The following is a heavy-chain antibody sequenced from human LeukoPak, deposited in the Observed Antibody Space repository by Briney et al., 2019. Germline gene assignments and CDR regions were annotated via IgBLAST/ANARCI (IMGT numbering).Heavy chain of an antibody. V-gene: IGHV4-39*07. CDR2: IYYSGNT. CDR1: GGSISSSSYY. J-gene: IGHJ5*02. D-gene: IGHD1-26*01. Sequence: SETLSLTCTVSGGSISSSSYYWGWIRQPPGKGLEWIGSIYYSGNTYYNPSLKSRVTISVDTSENQFSLKLTSVTAADTAVYYCAGSYGGSYGELHPWGQGTLVTVSS. CDR3: AGSYGGSYGELHP.